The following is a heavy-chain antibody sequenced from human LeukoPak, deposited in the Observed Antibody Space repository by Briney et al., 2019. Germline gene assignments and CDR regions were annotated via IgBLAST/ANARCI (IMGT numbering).Heavy chain of an antibody. D-gene: IGHD3-22*01. CDR3: AKLIGGYSPAN. Sequence: GGSLRLSCAASGFTFSSYGMHWVRQAPGKGLEWVAVISYDGSNKYYADSVKGRFTISRDNSKNTLYLQMNSLRAEDTAVYYCAKLIGGYSPANWGQGTLVTVSS. CDR1: GFTFSSYG. V-gene: IGHV3-30*18. CDR2: ISYDGSNK. J-gene: IGHJ4*02.